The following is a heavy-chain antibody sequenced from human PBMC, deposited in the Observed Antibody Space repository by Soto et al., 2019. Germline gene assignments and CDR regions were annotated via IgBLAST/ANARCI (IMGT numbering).Heavy chain of an antibody. D-gene: IGHD1-26*01. J-gene: IGHJ4*02. Sequence: EVQLLESGGGLVQPGGSLRLSCAASGFTFSSYAMRWVRQAPGKGLEWVSAISGSGGSTYYADSVKVRFTISRDNFKNTLYLLMNSLRSDDTAVYYCARLGSGSYYDYWGQGTLVTVSS. CDR1: GFTFSSYA. CDR2: ISGSGGST. V-gene: IGHV3-23*01. CDR3: ARLGSGSYYDY.